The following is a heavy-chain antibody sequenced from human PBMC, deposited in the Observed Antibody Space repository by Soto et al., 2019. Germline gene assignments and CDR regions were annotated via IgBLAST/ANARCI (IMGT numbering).Heavy chain of an antibody. CDR3: ARRLHYDYIWGSYRYTACFDY. V-gene: IGHV4-34*01. CDR1: GGSFSGYY. CDR2: INHSGST. Sequence: ASETLSLTCAVYGGSFSGYYWSWIRQPPGKGLEWIGEINHSGSTNYNPSLKSRVTISVDTSKNQFSLKLSSVTAADTAVYYCARRLHYDYIWGSYRYTACFDYWGQGTLVTVSS. J-gene: IGHJ4*02. D-gene: IGHD3-16*02.